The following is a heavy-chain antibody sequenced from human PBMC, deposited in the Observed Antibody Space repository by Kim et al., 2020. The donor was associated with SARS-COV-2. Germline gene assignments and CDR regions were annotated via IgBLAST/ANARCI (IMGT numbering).Heavy chain of an antibody. V-gene: IGHV3-30*18. Sequence: GGSLRLSCAASGFTFSSYGMHWVRQAPGKGLEWVAVISYDGSNKYYSDSVKGRFTISRDNSKNTLYLQMNSLRAEDTAVYYCAKDLAIAAAGTILYYGMDVSGQGTTVTVSS. CDR3: AKDLAIAAAGTILYYGMDV. CDR1: GFTFSSYG. D-gene: IGHD6-13*01. CDR2: ISYDGSNK. J-gene: IGHJ6*02.